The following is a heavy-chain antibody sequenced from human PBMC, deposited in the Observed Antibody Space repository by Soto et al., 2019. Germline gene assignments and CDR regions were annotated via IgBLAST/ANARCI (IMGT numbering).Heavy chain of an antibody. Sequence: SETLSLTCTVSGGSISSYYWSWIRQPPGKGLEWIGYIYYSGSTNYNPSLKSRVTISVDTSKNQFSLKLSSVTPADTAVYYCARLSYDYIWGSYRNNYFDYWGQGTLVTVSS. CDR2: IYYSGST. V-gene: IGHV4-59*08. CDR3: ARLSYDYIWGSYRNNYFDY. D-gene: IGHD3-16*02. J-gene: IGHJ4*02. CDR1: GGSISSYY.